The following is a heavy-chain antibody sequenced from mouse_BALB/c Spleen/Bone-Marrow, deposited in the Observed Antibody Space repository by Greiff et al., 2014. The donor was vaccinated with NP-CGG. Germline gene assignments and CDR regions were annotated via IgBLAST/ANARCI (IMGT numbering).Heavy chain of an antibody. CDR2: IWAGGST. CDR3: ARVSSTMITTVFAY. J-gene: IGHJ3*01. D-gene: IGHD2-4*01. CDR1: GFSLTSYG. V-gene: IGHV2-9*02. Sequence: VHLVESGPGLVAPSLSLSITCTVSGFSLTSYGVHWVRQPPGKGLEWLGVIWAGGSTNYNSALMSRLSISKDNSKSQVFLKMNSLQTDDTAMYYCARVSSTMITTVFAYWGQGTLVTVSA.